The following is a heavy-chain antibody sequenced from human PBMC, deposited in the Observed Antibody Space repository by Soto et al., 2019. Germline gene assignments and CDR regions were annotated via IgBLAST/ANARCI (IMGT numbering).Heavy chain of an antibody. CDR3: ARTTTLDAFDI. J-gene: IGHJ3*02. V-gene: IGHV3-33*01. CDR2: IWYDGSNK. Sequence: QVQLVESGGGVVQPGRSLRLSCAASGFTFSSYGMHWVRQAPGKGLEWVAVIWYDGSNKYYADSVKGRFTISRDNSKNTLYLQMNSLRAEDTAVYYCARTTTLDAFDIWGQGIMVTVSS. CDR1: GFTFSSYG. D-gene: IGHD4-17*01.